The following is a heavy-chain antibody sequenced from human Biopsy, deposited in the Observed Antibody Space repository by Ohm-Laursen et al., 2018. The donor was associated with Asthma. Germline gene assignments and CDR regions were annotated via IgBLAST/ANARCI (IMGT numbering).Heavy chain of an antibody. CDR2: ITPIYGIT. Sequence: ASVKVSCKASGYTFIGCHIHWVRQAPGQGLEWLGGITPIYGITDYAQKFQGRLSITADGSTTTAYMELNSLTFEDTAVYFCARLATRYSYGRIYYSYGMDVWGQGTTVTVSS. J-gene: IGHJ6*02. D-gene: IGHD5-18*01. CDR3: ARLATRYSYGRIYYSYGMDV. CDR1: GYTFIGCH. V-gene: IGHV1-69*13.